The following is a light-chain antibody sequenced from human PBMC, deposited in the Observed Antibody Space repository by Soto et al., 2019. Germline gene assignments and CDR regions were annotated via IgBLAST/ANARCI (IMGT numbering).Light chain of an antibody. CDR3: QQYNSYSPI. J-gene: IGKJ4*01. V-gene: IGKV1-5*03. CDR1: QSISDW. CDR2: KAS. Sequence: DIQMTQSPSTLSASVGDRVTITCRASQSISDWLAWYQQKPGKAPKLLIYKASSLESGVPSRFSGSGSGTEFTLTISSLQPDDFATYYCQQYNSYSPIFGGGTKVDI.